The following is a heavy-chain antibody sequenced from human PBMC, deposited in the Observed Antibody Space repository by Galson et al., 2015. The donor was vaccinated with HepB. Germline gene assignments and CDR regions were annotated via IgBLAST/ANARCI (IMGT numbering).Heavy chain of an antibody. CDR3: ARDLRTSSCYGYFDD. CDR2: TSGYNDNT. J-gene: IGHJ4*02. V-gene: IGHV1-18*01. D-gene: IGHD2-2*01. Sequence: SVKVSCKASGYTFTSSGISWVRQAPGLGLEWMGWTSGYNDNTNSAPKFQDRLTMTTDTSTSTAYMELRSLRSDDTAVYFYARDLRTSSCYGYFDDWGPGTLVTVSS. CDR1: GYTFTSSG.